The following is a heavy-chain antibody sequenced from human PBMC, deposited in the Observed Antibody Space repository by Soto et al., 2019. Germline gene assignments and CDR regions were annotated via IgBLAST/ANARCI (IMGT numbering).Heavy chain of an antibody. CDR1: GGSFSGYY. D-gene: IGHD1-26*01. CDR3: ARGLPRATRGADY. V-gene: IGHV4-34*01. Sequence: PSETLSLTCAVYGGSFSGYYWSWIRQPPGKGLEWIGEINHSGSTNYNPSLKSRVTISVDTSKNQFSLKLSSVTAADTAVYYCARGLPRATRGADYWGQGTLVTVSS. J-gene: IGHJ4*02. CDR2: INHSGST.